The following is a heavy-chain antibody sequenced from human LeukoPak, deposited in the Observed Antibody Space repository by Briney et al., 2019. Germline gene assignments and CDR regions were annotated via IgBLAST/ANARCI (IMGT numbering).Heavy chain of an antibody. D-gene: IGHD6-19*01. J-gene: IGHJ5*02. Sequence: PLQTLSLTCTVSGGSISSYYWSWIRQPPGKGLEWIGYIYYSGSTNYNPSLKSRVTISVDTSKNQFSLKLSSVTAADTAVYYCAREGRHSSGWYNWFDPWGQGTLVTVSS. CDR3: AREGRHSSGWYNWFDP. CDR2: IYYSGST. CDR1: GGSISSYY. V-gene: IGHV4-59*01.